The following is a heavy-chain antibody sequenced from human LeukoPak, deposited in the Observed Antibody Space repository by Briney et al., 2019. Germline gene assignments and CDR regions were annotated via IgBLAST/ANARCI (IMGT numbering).Heavy chain of an antibody. V-gene: IGHV1-2*02. CDR1: GYTFTGFF. CDR3: ARGPFGGDDAFDI. CDR2: INPNSGGT. D-gene: IGHD4-23*01. Sequence: ASVKVSCKASGYTFTGFFIHWVRQAPGQGLEWMGWINPNSGGTNYAQKFQGRVTMTRNTSISTAYMEVSSLRSEDTAVYYCARGPFGGDDAFDIWGQGTMVTVSS. J-gene: IGHJ3*02.